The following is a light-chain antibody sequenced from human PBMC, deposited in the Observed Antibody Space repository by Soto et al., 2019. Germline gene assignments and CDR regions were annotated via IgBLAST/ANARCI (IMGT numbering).Light chain of an antibody. V-gene: IGKV3-15*01. CDR1: QSVRSN. CDR3: QQYGNSPRT. Sequence: EIVMTQSPATLSVSPGERATLSCRASQSVRSNLAWYQQKPGQAPRLLIYGASTRATGIPARFSGSGSGTEFTLTISSLQSEDFAVYYCQQYGNSPRTFGQGTKVEIK. J-gene: IGKJ1*01. CDR2: GAS.